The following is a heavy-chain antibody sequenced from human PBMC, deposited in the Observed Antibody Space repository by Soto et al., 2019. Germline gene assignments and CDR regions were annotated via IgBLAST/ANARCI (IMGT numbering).Heavy chain of an antibody. Sequence: QVQLVQSGAEVKKPGASVKVSCKASGYTFTSYDINWVRQATGQGLEWMGWMNPNSGNTGYAQKFQGRVTMTRNTSISTAYMELSSLRSEDTAVYYCAGGGDYPLRFLEWEVYFDYWGQGTLVTVSS. CDR2: MNPNSGNT. CDR1: GYTFTSYD. D-gene: IGHD3-3*01. CDR3: AGGGDYPLRFLEWEVYFDY. J-gene: IGHJ4*02. V-gene: IGHV1-8*01.